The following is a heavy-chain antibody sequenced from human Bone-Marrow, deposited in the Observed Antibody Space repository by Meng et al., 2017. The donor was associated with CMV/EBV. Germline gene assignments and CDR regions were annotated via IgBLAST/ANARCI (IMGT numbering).Heavy chain of an antibody. CDR3: VRGCGHFVDY. Sequence: GEFLKISCAAAGFTFSRYWMSWVRQAPGKGLGWMANIKKDGSEKYYVDFVKGPFTIFRDNAKDSLYLQMNSLRAEDTAVYYCVRGCGHFVDYWGQGTLVTVSS. D-gene: IGHD2-21*01. CDR1: GFTFSRYW. CDR2: IKKDGSEK. J-gene: IGHJ4*02. V-gene: IGHV3-7*04.